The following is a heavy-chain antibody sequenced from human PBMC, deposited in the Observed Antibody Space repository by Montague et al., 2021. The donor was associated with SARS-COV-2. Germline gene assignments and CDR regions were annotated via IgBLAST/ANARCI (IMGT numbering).Heavy chain of an antibody. CDR1: VSWYSGAD. CDR3: ARGYDYVWGSYRYLHWFDP. CDR2: ISQKKKT. V-gene: IGHV4-34*01. J-gene: IGHJ5*02. D-gene: IGHD3-16*02. Sequence: SKTLSLTCSRLVSWYSGADRKSTRQNPSHHGNSYAEISQKKKTNYNPSLKSRVTISVDTSKNQFSLKLSSVTAADTAVYYCARGYDYVWGSYRYLHWFDPWGQGTLVTVSS.